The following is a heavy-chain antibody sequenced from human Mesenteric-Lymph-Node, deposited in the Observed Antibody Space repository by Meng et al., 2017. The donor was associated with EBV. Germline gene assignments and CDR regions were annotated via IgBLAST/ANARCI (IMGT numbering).Heavy chain of an antibody. V-gene: IGHV2-5*02. CDR2: IYWDNDR. J-gene: IGHJ4*02. D-gene: IGHD6-19*01. Sequence: TLKQPVPPLVNLIHALTPACTFSGFSFSTNTGGVGWIRQPPGRALEWLAVIYWDNDRRYNTSLRSRVTITKDTSKNQVVLTMTNMDPVDTATYYCAHRRRHDYRSGWYDDYWGQGTLVTVSS. CDR3: AHRRRHDYRSGWYDDY. CDR1: GFSFSTNTGG.